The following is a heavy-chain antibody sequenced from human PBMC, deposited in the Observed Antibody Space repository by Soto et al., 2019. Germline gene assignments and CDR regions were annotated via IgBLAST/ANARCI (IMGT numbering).Heavy chain of an antibody. V-gene: IGHV4-59*01. CDR2: IYYSGST. CDR3: ARAGQWLAKGWFDP. J-gene: IGHJ5*02. D-gene: IGHD6-19*01. Sequence: QVQLQESGPGLVKPSETLSLTCTVSGGSISSYYWSWIRQPPGKGLEWIGYIYYSGSTNYNPSLKSRVTISVDTSKNQFSLKLSSVTAADTAVYYCARAGQWLAKGWFDPWGQGTLVTVSS. CDR1: GGSISSYY.